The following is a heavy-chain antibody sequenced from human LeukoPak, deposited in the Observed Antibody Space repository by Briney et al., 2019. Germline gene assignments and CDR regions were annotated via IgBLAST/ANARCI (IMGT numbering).Heavy chain of an antibody. CDR2: IRSKTAGGTT. Sequence: GGSLRLSCAASGFTFRNASMSWVRQAPGKGLEWVGRIRSKTAGGTTDYAAPVKGRFTISRDDSKNTLYLQMNILTTEDTAVYFCAHRDTSMVRVDYWGQGTLVTVSS. J-gene: IGHJ4*02. CDR3: AHRDTSMVRVDY. CDR1: GFTFRNAS. D-gene: IGHD5-18*01. V-gene: IGHV3-15*01.